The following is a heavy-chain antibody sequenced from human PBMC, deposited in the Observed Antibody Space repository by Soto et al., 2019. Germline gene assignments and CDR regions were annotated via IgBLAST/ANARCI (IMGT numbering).Heavy chain of an antibody. CDR1: GFSLSTSGVG. D-gene: IGHD4-17*01. CDR2: IYWDDDK. V-gene: IGHV2-5*02. Sequence: QITLKESGPTLVKPTQTLTLTCTFSGFSLSTSGVGVGWIRQPPGKALEWLALIYWDDDKRYSPSLKSRLTIPKDPSKNQVVLTMTNMDPVDTATYYCAHSLAASNSGDSAPINSFDYWGQGTLVTVSS. CDR3: AHSLAASNSGDSAPINSFDY. J-gene: IGHJ4*02.